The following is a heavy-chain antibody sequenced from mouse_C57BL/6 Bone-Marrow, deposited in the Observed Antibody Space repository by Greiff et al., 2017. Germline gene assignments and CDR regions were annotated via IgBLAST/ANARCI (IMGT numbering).Heavy chain of an antibody. D-gene: IGHD1-1*01. CDR2: IDPNSGGT. CDR1: GYTFTSYW. CDR3: ARLPVEGAWFAY. Sequence: QVQLLQPGAELVKPGASVKLSCKASGYTFTSYWMHWVKQRPGRGLEWIGRIDPNSGGTTYNEKFKSKATLTVDKPSSTAYMQLSSLTSEDSAVYYCARLPVEGAWFAYWGQGTLVTVSA. J-gene: IGHJ3*01. V-gene: IGHV1-72*01.